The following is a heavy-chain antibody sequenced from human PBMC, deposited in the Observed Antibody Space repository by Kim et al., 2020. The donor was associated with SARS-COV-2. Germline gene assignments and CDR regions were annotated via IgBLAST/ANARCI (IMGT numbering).Heavy chain of an antibody. Sequence: GESLKISCKGSGYSFTSYWIGWVRQMPGKGLEWMGIIYPGDSDTRYSPSFQGQVTITADKSISTAYLPWSSLKASDTAMYYCARLGRYSSSSAYYYYMDVWGEGTTVTVSS. CDR3: ARLGRYSSSSAYYYYMDV. J-gene: IGHJ6*03. CDR2: IYPGDSDT. V-gene: IGHV5-51*01. D-gene: IGHD6-6*01. CDR1: GYSFTSYW.